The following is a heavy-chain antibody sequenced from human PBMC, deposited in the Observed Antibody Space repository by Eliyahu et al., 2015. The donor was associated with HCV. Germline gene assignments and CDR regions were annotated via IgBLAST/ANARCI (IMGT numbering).Heavy chain of an antibody. Sequence: EVQLVESGGGLVQPGGSLRLSCAASGFTFTSYWXHWVRQVPGKGLVWLSHISGDGSTKSYADSVRGRVTISRDNAKNTLYLQVNSLRAEDSAVYYCARDGVTGSGWYYKVVSRVYNYYYHMDVWGRGTTVSVSS. CDR3: ARDGVTGSGWYYKVVSRVYNYYYHMDV. D-gene: IGHD3-10*01. CDR2: ISGDGSTK. J-gene: IGHJ6*03. CDR1: GFTFTSYW. V-gene: IGHV3-74*01.